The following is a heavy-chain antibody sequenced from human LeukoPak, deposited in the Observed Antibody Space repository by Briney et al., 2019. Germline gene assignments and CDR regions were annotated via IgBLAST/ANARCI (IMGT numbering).Heavy chain of an antibody. V-gene: IGHV3-11*01. CDR1: GFTFSDYY. Sequence: KAGGSLRLSCAASGFTFSDYYMSWIRQAPGKGLEWVSYISSSGSTIYYADSVKGRFTISRDNAKNSLYLQMNSLRAEDTAVYYCARPPPLTDENYFDYWGQGTLVTVSS. CDR2: ISSSGSTI. J-gene: IGHJ4*02. CDR3: ARPPPLTDENYFDY.